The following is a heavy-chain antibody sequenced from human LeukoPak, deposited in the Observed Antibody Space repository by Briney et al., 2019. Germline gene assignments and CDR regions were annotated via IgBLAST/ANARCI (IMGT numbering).Heavy chain of an antibody. V-gene: IGHV3-7*01. CDR2: IKPDGSGK. D-gene: IGHD2/OR15-2a*01. CDR1: GFSFSSYW. J-gene: IGHJ4*02. CDR3: SSQPAVIDLDF. Sequence: PGGSLRLSCAASGFSFSSYWMTWVRQVPGKGLKWVANIKPDGSGKHYVDSVKGRFTISRDNAKSSLYLQMDSLRVEDTAVYYCSSQPAVIDLDFWGQGALVTASS.